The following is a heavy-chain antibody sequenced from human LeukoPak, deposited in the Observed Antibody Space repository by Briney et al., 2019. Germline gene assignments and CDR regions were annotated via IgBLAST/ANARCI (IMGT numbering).Heavy chain of an antibody. CDR1: GGSFSGYY. CDR2: INHSGST. Sequence: SETLSLTCAVYGGSFSGYYWSWIRQPPGKGLEWIGEINHSGSTNYNPSLKSRVTISVDTSKNQFSLKLSSVTAADTAVYCCARADYYDSSGYYPDAFDIWGQGTMVTVSS. CDR3: ARADYYDSSGYYPDAFDI. V-gene: IGHV4-34*01. J-gene: IGHJ3*02. D-gene: IGHD3-22*01.